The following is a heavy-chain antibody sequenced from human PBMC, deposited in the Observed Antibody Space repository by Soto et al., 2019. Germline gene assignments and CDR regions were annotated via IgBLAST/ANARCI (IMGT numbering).Heavy chain of an antibody. D-gene: IGHD5-18*01. CDR1: GFSFSSYA. Sequence: RLSCAASGFSFSSYAMSWVRQPPGKGLEWVSIISGSVASAYYADSVKGRFTISRDNSRNTLFLQLNSLRAEDTAVYYCAKARGYSYGYPSDYWGQGTLVTVSS. CDR3: AKARGYSYGYPSDY. J-gene: IGHJ4*02. CDR2: ISGSVASA. V-gene: IGHV3-23*01.